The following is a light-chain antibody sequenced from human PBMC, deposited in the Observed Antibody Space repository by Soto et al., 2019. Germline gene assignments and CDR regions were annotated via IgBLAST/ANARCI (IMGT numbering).Light chain of an antibody. Sequence: AIPMTQSPSSLSASVGDRVTITRRASQGIGNDLGWYQQKPGKAPKFLIYGASSLQSGVPSRFSGSGSGTDFTLTINSLQPEDFATYYCLQDYNYPYTFGQGTKLEI. CDR2: GAS. J-gene: IGKJ2*01. CDR3: LQDYNYPYT. CDR1: QGIGND. V-gene: IGKV1-6*01.